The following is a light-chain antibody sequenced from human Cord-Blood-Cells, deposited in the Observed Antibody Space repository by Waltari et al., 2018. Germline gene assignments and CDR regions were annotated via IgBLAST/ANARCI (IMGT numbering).Light chain of an antibody. CDR2: GNR. J-gene: IGLJ1*01. Sequence: QSVLTQPPSVSGAPGQRVTISCTGSSSHIGAGYDVHWYQQLPGTAPKLLIYGNRNRRSGVPDRFAGSKSGTAASLAITGVQAEDEADYDCQSYDSSLSGYVFGTGTKVTVL. V-gene: IGLV1-40*01. CDR1: SSHIGAGYD. CDR3: QSYDSSLSGYV.